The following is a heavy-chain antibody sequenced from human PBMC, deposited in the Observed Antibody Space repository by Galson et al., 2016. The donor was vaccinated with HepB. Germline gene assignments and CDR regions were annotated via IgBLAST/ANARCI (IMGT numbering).Heavy chain of an antibody. Sequence: PALVKPTQTLTLTCTFSGFSLSTDRVGVAWIRQPPGKALEWLALIYWDDDKRYSPSLKSRLTITKATPKNQVVLTLTNMDPVDTATYYCAHFQLGKEGEGTVTTFFDSWGQGTLVTVSS. CDR2: IYWDDDK. CDR1: GFSLSTDRVG. D-gene: IGHD4-17*01. CDR3: AHFQLGKEGEGTVTTFFDS. J-gene: IGHJ4*02. V-gene: IGHV2-5*02.